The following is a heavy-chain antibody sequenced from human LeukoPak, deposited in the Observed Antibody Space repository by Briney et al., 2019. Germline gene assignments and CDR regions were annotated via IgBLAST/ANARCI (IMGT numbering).Heavy chain of an antibody. D-gene: IGHD2/OR15-2a*01. CDR2: ISGDGAVT. Sequence: QPGGSLRLSCAASGFTFRDFSMHWVRQAPGKGLEWVSLISGDGAVTHYADSMKGRFTISRDNNKNSLYLQMNSLSAEDTAFYYCAKGNNSLSFNFDYWGKGSLVTVSS. CDR3: AKGNNSLSFNFDY. V-gene: IGHV3-43*01. J-gene: IGHJ4*02. CDR1: GFTFRDFS.